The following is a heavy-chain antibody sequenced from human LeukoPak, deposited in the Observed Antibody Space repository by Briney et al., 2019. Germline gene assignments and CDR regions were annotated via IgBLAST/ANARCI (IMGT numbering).Heavy chain of an antibody. V-gene: IGHV4-59*12. D-gene: IGHD2-15*01. Sequence: SETLSLTCTVSGGSISSYYWSWIRQPPGKGLEWIGYIYYSGSTNYNPSLKSRVTISVDTSKNQFSLKLSSVTAADTAVYYCARDLIEDQLGAFDIWGQGTMVTVSS. CDR1: GGSISSYY. CDR2: IYYSGST. J-gene: IGHJ3*02. CDR3: ARDLIEDQLGAFDI.